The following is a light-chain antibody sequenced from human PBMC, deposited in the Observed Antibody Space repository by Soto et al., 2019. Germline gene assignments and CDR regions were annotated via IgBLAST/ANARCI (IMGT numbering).Light chain of an antibody. V-gene: IGKV3-11*01. CDR3: QQRSNWPLT. CDR1: QSVGTY. Sequence: EIVLTQSPATLSLSPGERATLSCRASQSVGTYLTWYQQKPGQAPRLLIYDASSRATGIPASFSGSGSGTDFTLTISSLEPEDFAVYYCQQRSNWPLTFGGGTKVEIK. J-gene: IGKJ4*01. CDR2: DAS.